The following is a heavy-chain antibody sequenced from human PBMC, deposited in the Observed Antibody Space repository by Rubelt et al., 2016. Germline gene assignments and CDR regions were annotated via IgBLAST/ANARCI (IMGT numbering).Heavy chain of an antibody. Sequence: QVQLQQWGAGLLKPSETLSLTCAVYGGSFSGYYWSWIRQPPGQGLEWIGEINHSGSTNYNTSLKSRVTISVDTPKNPLSLKLSLMTAADTAVYYCARGRGSGSYGGYYFDGVDVWGQGTTVTVSS. CDR3: ARGRGSGSYGGYYFDGVDV. D-gene: IGHD1-26*01. J-gene: IGHJ6*02. V-gene: IGHV4-34*01. CDR1: GGSFSGYY. CDR2: INHSGST.